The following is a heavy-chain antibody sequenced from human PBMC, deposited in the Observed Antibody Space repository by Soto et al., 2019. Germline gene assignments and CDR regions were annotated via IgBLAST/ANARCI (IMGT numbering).Heavy chain of an antibody. V-gene: IGHV3-7*01. J-gene: IGHJ4*02. D-gene: IGHD3-10*01. CDR2: IKQDGSEK. CDR1: GFTFSSYW. Sequence: GGSLRLSCAASGFTFSSYWMSWVRQAPGKGLEWVANIKQDGSEKYDVDSVKGRFTISRDNAKNSLYLQMNSLRPEDTAVYYCARVGVFRAVRGVISFRGNSVYYFDYWGQGTLVTVSS. CDR3: ARVGVFRAVRGVISFRGNSVYYFDY.